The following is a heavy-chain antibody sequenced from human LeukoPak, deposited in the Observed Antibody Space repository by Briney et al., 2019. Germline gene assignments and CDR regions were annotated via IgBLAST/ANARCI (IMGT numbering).Heavy chain of an antibody. CDR3: ARDYGDHQTPNY. D-gene: IGHD4-17*01. J-gene: IGHJ4*02. Sequence: ASVKVSCKASGYTFTGYYMHWVRQAPGQGHEWMGWINPNSGGTNYAQKFQGRVTMTRDTSISTAYMELSRLRSDDTAVYYCARDYGDHQTPNYWGQGTLVTVSS. CDR1: GYTFTGYY. CDR2: INPNSGGT. V-gene: IGHV1-2*02.